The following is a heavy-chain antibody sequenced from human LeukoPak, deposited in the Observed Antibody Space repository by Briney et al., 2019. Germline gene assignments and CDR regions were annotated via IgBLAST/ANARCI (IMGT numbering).Heavy chain of an antibody. CDR2: ISSGSDTI. V-gene: IGHV3-48*03. Sequence: GGSLRLSCAASGFTFNNYEMNWVRQAPGKGLEWISYISSGSDTIYYADSVRGRFTTSRDNAKNSLYLQMNSLGAADTAVYYCASESSNFDYWGQGTLVTVSS. CDR3: ASESSNFDY. CDR1: GFTFNNYE. J-gene: IGHJ4*02. D-gene: IGHD1-26*01.